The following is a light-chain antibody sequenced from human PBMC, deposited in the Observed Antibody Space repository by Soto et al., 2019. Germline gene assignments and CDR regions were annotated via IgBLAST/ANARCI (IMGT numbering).Light chain of an antibody. CDR1: QGIRND. Sequence: AIQMTQSPSSLSASVGDSITMTCRASQGIRNDLDWYQQKPGKAPKLLIYAASSLQSGVPSRFSGSGSGTDFTLTISSLQPEDFATYYCLQDFNYPRTFGQGTKVEIK. J-gene: IGKJ1*01. CDR3: LQDFNYPRT. V-gene: IGKV1-6*01. CDR2: AAS.